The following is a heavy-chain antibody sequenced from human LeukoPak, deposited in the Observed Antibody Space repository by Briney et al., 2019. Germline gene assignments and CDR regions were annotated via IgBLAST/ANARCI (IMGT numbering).Heavy chain of an antibody. CDR3: AKDKGYCSGGSCEGYFDY. V-gene: IGHV3-9*01. CDR1: GFTFSSYG. Sequence: GGSLRLSCAASGFTFSSYGMHWVRQAPGKGLEWVSGISWNSGSIGYADSVKGRFTISRDNAKNSLYLQMNSLRAEDTALYYCAKDKGYCSGGSCEGYFDYWGQGTLVTVSS. CDR2: ISWNSGSI. J-gene: IGHJ4*02. D-gene: IGHD2-15*01.